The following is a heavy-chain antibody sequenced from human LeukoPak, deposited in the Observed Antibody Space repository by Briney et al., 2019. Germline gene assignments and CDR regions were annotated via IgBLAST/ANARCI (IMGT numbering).Heavy chain of an antibody. CDR1: GFTFSSYG. CDR2: ISSTGGIT. V-gene: IGHV3-23*01. J-gene: IGHJ3*02. CDR3: ATYKQAYAFDI. Sequence: PGGSLRLSCAAPGFTFSSYGMSWVRQAPGRGLEWVSAISSTGGITYYADSVKGRFTISRDNSKNTLYLQMNSLRAEDTAVYYCATYKQAYAFDIWGQGTMVTVSS. D-gene: IGHD1-14*01.